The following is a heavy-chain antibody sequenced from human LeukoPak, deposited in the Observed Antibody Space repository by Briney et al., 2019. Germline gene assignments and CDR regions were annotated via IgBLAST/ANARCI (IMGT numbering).Heavy chain of an antibody. D-gene: IGHD3-10*01. Sequence: GGSLRLSCAASGFTFSSYGMHWVRQAPGKGLEWVAFIRYDGSNKYYADSVKGRFTISRDNAKNSLYLQMNSLRAEDTALYYCARGGGDLDYWGQGTLVIVSS. CDR1: GFTFSSYG. V-gene: IGHV3-30*02. CDR2: IRYDGSNK. CDR3: ARGGGDLDY. J-gene: IGHJ4*02.